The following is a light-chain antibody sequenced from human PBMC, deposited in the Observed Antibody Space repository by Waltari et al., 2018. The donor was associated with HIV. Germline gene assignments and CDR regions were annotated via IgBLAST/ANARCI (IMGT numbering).Light chain of an antibody. CDR1: KLGDKY. J-gene: IGLJ2*01. CDR3: CSYAGSYIV. CDR2: QDS. V-gene: IGLV3-1*01. Sequence: SYELTQPPSVSVSPGQTASITCSGDKLGDKYACWYQQKPGQSPVLVIYQDSKRPSGVPDRFSGSKSGNTASLTISGLQAEDEADYYCCSYAGSYIVFGGGTKLTVL.